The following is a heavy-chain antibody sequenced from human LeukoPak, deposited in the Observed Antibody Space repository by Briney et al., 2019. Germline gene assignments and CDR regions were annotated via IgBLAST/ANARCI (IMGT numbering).Heavy chain of an antibody. CDR2: ISKDAAFM. CDR1: GFIFIDYD. D-gene: IGHD3-10*01. Sequence: GGSLRLSCAASGFIFIDYDFHWVRQAPGKGLEWLAYISKDAAFMFYADSVRGRFTVSRDNSKRTVYLQLNSLRAEDTAVYYCASLGVWGYKAGYWGQGTLVTVSS. CDR3: ASLGVWGYKAGY. J-gene: IGHJ4*02. V-gene: IGHV3-30*04.